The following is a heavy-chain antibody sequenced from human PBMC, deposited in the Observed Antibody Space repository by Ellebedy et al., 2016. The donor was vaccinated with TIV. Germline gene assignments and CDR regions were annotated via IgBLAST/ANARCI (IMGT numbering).Heavy chain of an antibody. J-gene: IGHJ3*01. V-gene: IGHV3-23*01. Sequence: GGSLRLSXAASGFTFSSYAMSWVRQAPGKGLEWLSAITGSGDGGRTYSADSVRGRFTISRDNSKNTLYLHMSSLRVEDTAVYYCAKGALWFGEIDAFDVWGQGTMVTVSS. CDR3: AKGALWFGEIDAFDV. CDR1: GFTFSSYA. CDR2: ITGSGDGGRT. D-gene: IGHD3-10*01.